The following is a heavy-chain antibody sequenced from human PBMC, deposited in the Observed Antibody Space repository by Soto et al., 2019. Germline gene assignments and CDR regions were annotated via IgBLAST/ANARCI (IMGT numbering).Heavy chain of an antibody. Sequence: GGSLRLSCAASGFTFSSYSMNWVRQAPGKGLEWVSSISSSSSYIYYADSVKGRFTISRDNAKNSLYLQMNSLRAEDTAVYYCARGDEWIQLWPTYYYGMDVWGQGTTVTVSS. CDR2: ISSSSSYI. J-gene: IGHJ6*02. CDR1: GFTFSSYS. D-gene: IGHD5-18*01. CDR3: ARGDEWIQLWPTYYYGMDV. V-gene: IGHV3-21*01.